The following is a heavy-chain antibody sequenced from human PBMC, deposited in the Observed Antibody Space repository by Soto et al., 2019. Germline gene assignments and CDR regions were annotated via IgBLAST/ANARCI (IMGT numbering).Heavy chain of an antibody. D-gene: IGHD4-4*01. J-gene: IGHJ6*02. CDR2: ILHDGSAE. V-gene: IGHV3-30*03. CDR1: GFTFTSYD. Sequence: GGSLRLSCAASGFTFTSYDMHWVRQAPGKGLEWMALILHDGSAEYYADSVKGRFTISRDNSRSTLYLQMNSLRAEDTAVYYCARSRDGYSFYFYYGMDGWGQGTTVTVSS. CDR3: ARSRDGYSFYFYYGMDG.